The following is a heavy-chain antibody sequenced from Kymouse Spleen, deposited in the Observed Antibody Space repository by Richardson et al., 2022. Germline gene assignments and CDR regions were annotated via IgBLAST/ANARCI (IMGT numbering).Heavy chain of an antibody. V-gene: IGHV4-59*01. CDR3: ARERWFGEST. D-gene: IGHD3-10*01. CDR2: IYYSGST. CDR1: GGSISSYY. J-gene: IGHJ4*02. Sequence: QVQLQESGPGLVKPSETLSLTCTVSGGSISSYYWSWIRQPPGKGLEWIGYIYYSGSTNYNPSLKSRVTISVDTSKNQFSLKLSSVTAADTAVYYCARERWFGESTGAREPWSPSPQ.